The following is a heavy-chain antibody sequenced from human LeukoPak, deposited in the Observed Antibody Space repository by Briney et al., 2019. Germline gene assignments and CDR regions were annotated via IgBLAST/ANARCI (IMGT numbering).Heavy chain of an antibody. Sequence: GGSLRLSCAASGFTFSSYGMHWVRQAPGKGLEWVSTISASGPYCADAVRGRFTISRDNSRNTLSLQMDSLRAEDTAVYYCAKDHESDGYPCLDHWGLGTLVTVSS. J-gene: IGHJ4*02. D-gene: IGHD3-22*01. CDR3: AKDHESDGYPCLDH. CDR1: GFTFSSYG. CDR2: ISASGP. V-gene: IGHV3-23*01.